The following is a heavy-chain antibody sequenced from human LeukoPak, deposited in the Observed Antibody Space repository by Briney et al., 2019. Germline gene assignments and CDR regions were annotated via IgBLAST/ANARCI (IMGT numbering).Heavy chain of an antibody. Sequence: ASVKVSCKASGYTFTSYGISWVRQAPGQGLEWMGWISAYNGNTNYAQKLQGRVTMTTDTSTSTAYMELRSLRSDDTAVYYCARDRYDFWSGPRRERFEYWGQGTLVTVSS. CDR3: ARDRYDFWSGPRRERFEY. CDR2: ISAYNGNT. V-gene: IGHV1-18*01. CDR1: GYTFTSYG. D-gene: IGHD3-3*01. J-gene: IGHJ4*02.